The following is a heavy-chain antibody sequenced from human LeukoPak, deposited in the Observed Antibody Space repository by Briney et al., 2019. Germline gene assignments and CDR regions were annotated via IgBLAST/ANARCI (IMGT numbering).Heavy chain of an antibody. CDR3: ARVPGYDYFDS. CDR2: ISSSSSYI. J-gene: IGHJ4*02. Sequence: GGSLRLSCVASGFNFRTYGMDWVRQAPGKGLEWVSSISSSSSYIYYADSVKGRFTISRDNAKNSLYLQMNSLRVEDTAVYYCARVPGYDYFDSWGQGTLVTVSS. D-gene: IGHD5-18*01. V-gene: IGHV3-21*01. CDR1: GFNFRTYG.